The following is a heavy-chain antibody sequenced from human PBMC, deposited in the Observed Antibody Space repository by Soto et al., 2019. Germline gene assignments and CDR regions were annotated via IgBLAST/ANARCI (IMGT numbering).Heavy chain of an antibody. CDR1: GYTFTSYG. Sequence: QVQLVQSGAEVKKPGASVKVSCKASGYTFTSYGISWVRQAPGQGLEWMGWISAYNGNTNYAQKLQGRVTMSTDTSTSTAYMELRSLRSDDTAVYYCARDEELFITGTTFDYWGQGTLVTVSS. J-gene: IGHJ4*02. CDR3: ARDEELFITGTTFDY. D-gene: IGHD1-7*01. CDR2: ISAYNGNT. V-gene: IGHV1-18*01.